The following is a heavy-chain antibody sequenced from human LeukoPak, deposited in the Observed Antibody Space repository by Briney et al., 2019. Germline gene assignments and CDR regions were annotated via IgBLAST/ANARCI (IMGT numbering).Heavy chain of an antibody. CDR1: GFTFSSYA. CDR2: ISYDGSNK. Sequence: GGSLRLSCAASGFTFSSYAMHWVPQAPGKGLEWVAVISYDGSNKYYADSVKGRFTISRDNSKNTLYLQMYSLRAEDTAVYYCARVDPTPREAAFDIWGQGTMVTVSS. J-gene: IGHJ3*02. V-gene: IGHV3-30*01. CDR3: ARVDPTPREAAFDI.